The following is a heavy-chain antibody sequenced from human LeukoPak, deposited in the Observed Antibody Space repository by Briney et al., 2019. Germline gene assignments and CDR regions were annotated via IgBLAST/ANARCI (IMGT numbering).Heavy chain of an antibody. D-gene: IGHD3-22*01. Sequence: GGSLRLSCAASGFTFSSYSMNWVRQAPGKGLEWVSYISSSSSTIYYADSVKGRFTISRDNAKNSLYLQMNSLRAEDTAVYYCARESRGYYDSSGYGYWGQGTLVTVSS. CDR3: ARESRGYYDSSGYGY. CDR1: GFTFSSYS. J-gene: IGHJ4*02. CDR2: ISSSSSTI. V-gene: IGHV3-48*04.